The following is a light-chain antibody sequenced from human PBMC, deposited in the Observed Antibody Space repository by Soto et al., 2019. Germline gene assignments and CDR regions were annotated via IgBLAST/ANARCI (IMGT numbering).Light chain of an antibody. Sequence: EIVMTQSPATLSVPTGEGATLCCRASQGIGETLAWYQQKPGQTTRLLIYETSIRATGVSDRFSGSRSGAECILTCTSLQSKDCAVYYGQQCGTWPLPFGGGTKVES. J-gene: IGKJ4*01. CDR2: ETS. CDR1: QGIGET. V-gene: IGKV3-15*01. CDR3: QQCGTWPLP.